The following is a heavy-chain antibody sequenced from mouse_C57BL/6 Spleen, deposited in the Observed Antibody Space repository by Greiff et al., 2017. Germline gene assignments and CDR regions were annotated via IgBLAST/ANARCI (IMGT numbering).Heavy chain of an antibody. CDR2: IYPGSGST. V-gene: IGHV1-55*01. J-gene: IGHJ4*01. Sequence: QVQLQQSGAELVKPGASVKMSCKASGYTFTSYWITWVKQRPGQGLEWIGDIYPGSGSTNYNEKFKSKATLTVDTSSSTAYMQLSSLTSEDSAVYYCARWGDSYAMDYWGQGTSVTVSS. CDR1: GYTFTSYW. CDR3: ARWGDSYAMDY.